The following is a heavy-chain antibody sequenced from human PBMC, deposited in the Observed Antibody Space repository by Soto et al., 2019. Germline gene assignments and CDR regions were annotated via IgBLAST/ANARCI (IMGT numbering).Heavy chain of an antibody. CDR3: ASVNDDYGDYPPAY. Sequence: VGSLRLSCAASGFTFSDYYMSWIRQAPGKGLEWVSYISSSGSTIYYADSVKGRFTISRDNAKNSLYLQMNSLRAEDTAVYYCASVNDDYGDYPPAYWGQGTLVTVSS. V-gene: IGHV3-11*01. J-gene: IGHJ4*02. CDR1: GFTFSDYY. D-gene: IGHD4-17*01. CDR2: ISSSGSTI.